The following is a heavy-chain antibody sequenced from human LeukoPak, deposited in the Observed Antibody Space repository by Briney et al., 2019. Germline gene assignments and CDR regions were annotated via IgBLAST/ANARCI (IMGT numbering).Heavy chain of an antibody. V-gene: IGHV3-23*01. D-gene: IGHD2-2*01. CDR1: GFTFSSYG. CDR2: ISGNGVGT. Sequence: PGRSLRLSCAASGFTFSSYGMHWVRQAPGKGLEWVSSISGNGVGTYYADSVKGRFTISRDNSKNSLNLQMNSLRVEDTAVYYCAKRGSTTYHFDSWGQGTLVTVSS. CDR3: AKRGSTTYHFDS. J-gene: IGHJ4*02.